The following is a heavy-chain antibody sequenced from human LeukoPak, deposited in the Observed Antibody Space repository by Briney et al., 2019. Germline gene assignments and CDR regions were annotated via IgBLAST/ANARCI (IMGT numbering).Heavy chain of an antibody. CDR1: GGSISSYY. CDR3: ARHYYGSGDDY. D-gene: IGHD3-10*01. J-gene: IGHJ4*02. Sequence: PSETLSLTCTVPGGSISSYYWSWIREPPGKGLEWIGYIYYSGSTNYNPSLKSRVTISVDTSKNQFSLKLSSVTAADTAVYYCARHYYGSGDDYWGRGTLVTVSS. CDR2: IYYSGST. V-gene: IGHV4-59*08.